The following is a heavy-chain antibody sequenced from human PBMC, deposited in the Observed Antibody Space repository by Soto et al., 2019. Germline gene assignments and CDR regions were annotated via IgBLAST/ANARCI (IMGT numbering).Heavy chain of an antibody. V-gene: IGHV4-31*03. D-gene: IGHD4-17*01. CDR1: GGSISSGGYF. Sequence: QVQLQESGPGLVKPSQTLSLTCTVSGGSISSGGYFWSWIRQHPGKGLEWIGYIHYSGNTYYNPSLKSRLTLSMDTSKKHFSLKLSSVTAADTAVYYCATSTVTKEPDAFDIWGQGTMVTVSA. J-gene: IGHJ3*02. CDR2: IHYSGNT. CDR3: ATSTVTKEPDAFDI.